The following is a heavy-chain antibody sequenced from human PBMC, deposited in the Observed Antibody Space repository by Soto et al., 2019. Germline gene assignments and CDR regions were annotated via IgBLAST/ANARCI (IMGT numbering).Heavy chain of an antibody. CDR3: AKPGEYSSLYFDY. J-gene: IGHJ4*02. CDR2: ISGSGGST. D-gene: IGHD6-6*01. Sequence: GGSRRLSCAASGFTFSSYAMSWVRQAPGKGLGWVSAISGSGGSTSYADSVKGRFTISRDNSKNTLYLQMNSLRAEDTAVYYCAKPGEYSSLYFDYWGQGTLVTVSS. CDR1: GFTFSSYA. V-gene: IGHV3-23*01.